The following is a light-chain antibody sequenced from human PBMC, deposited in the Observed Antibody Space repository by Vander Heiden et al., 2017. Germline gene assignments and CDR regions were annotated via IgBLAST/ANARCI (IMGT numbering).Light chain of an antibody. V-gene: IGLV2-14*03. CDR2: GVT. CDR1: SSDVGAYNY. CDR3: TSSTSSFLCV. J-gene: IGLJ3*02. Sequence: QSALTQPASVSGSPGQSITISCTGTSSDVGAYNYVSWYQQPPGTPPLLIYYGVTKRPSVVSNRSAASNSGTTALPTTSGLQAEDDAYYYCTSSTSSFLCVFGGGTKLTVL.